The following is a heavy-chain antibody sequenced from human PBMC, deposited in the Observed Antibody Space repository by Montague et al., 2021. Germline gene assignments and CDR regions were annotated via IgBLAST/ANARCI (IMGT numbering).Heavy chain of an antibody. CDR2: VRHIGST. Sequence: LSLACGVYGGSLSEYYWAWIRQSPEKGLEWIGEVRHIGSTNYNPSLKSRVTMSVDKSKNQFSLKLRSVTAADTAVYYCASDQGPFDYWGQGTVVTVSS. J-gene: IGHJ4*02. CDR3: ASDQGPFDY. V-gene: IGHV4-34*01. CDR1: GGSLSEYY.